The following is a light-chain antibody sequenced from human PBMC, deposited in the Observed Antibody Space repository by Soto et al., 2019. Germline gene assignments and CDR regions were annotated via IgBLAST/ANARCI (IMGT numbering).Light chain of an antibody. V-gene: IGKV1-5*01. CDR3: QQYNSYSST. Sequence: DIQMTQSPSSLSAAVRDRVTIACRASQSISSYLNWYQQKPGKAPKLLIYDVSSLESGVPSRFSGSGSGTEFTLTISSLQPDDFATYYCQQYNSYSSTFGHGTKVDI. CDR2: DVS. J-gene: IGKJ1*01. CDR1: QSISSY.